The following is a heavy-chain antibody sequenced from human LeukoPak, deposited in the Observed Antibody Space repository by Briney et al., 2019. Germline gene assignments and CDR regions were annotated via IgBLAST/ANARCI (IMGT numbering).Heavy chain of an antibody. J-gene: IGHJ4*02. D-gene: IGHD3-16*01. V-gene: IGHV3-20*04. Sequence: GGSLRLSCAASGFTFDDYGMSWVRQAPGKGLEWISGVNWNGGSTGYADSVKGRFTISRDNAKNTLYLQMNSLRAEDTAVYYCAKYSLLKSYFDYWGQGTLVTVSS. CDR2: VNWNGGST. CDR3: AKYSLLKSYFDY. CDR1: GFTFDDYG.